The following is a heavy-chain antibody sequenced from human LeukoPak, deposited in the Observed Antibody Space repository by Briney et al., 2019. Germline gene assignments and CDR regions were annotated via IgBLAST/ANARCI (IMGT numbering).Heavy chain of an antibody. CDR2: IYYSGST. V-gene: IGHV4-59*01. J-gene: IGHJ6*03. CDR1: DGSISSYY. Sequence: SETLSLTCTVSDGSISSYYWSWIRQPPGKGLEWIGYIYYSGSTNYNPSLKSRVTISVDTSKNQFSLKLSSVTAADTAVYYCARGSYSSSWYGYYYYYYMDVWAKGPRSPSP. D-gene: IGHD6-13*01. CDR3: ARGSYSSSWYGYYYYYYMDV.